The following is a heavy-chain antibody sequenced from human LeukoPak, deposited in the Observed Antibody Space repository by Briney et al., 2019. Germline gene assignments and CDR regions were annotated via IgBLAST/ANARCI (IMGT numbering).Heavy chain of an antibody. V-gene: IGHV3-23*01. J-gene: IGHJ3*01. CDR1: GFTFSNYA. CDR3: ARDPNGDYIGAFDF. D-gene: IGHD4-17*01. Sequence: GSLRLSCAASGFTFSNYALIWVRQGPVKGLEWVSAIRGSGLTTFYADSVKGRFTISRDNFKNTLYLQMNSLRAEDTAVHYCARDPNGDYIGAFDFWGQGTTVTVSS. CDR2: IRGSGLTT.